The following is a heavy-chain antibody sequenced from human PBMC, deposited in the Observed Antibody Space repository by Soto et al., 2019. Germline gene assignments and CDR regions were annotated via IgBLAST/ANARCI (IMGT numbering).Heavy chain of an antibody. J-gene: IGHJ3*02. V-gene: IGHV4-34*01. CDR1: GGSFSGYY. CDR3: ARGLGIIMIVVADDAFDI. D-gene: IGHD3-22*01. Sequence: PSETLSLTCAVSGGSFSGYYWSWIRQPPGKGLEWMGEINHSGSTNYNPSLKSRVTISVDTSKNQFSLKLSSVTAADTAVYYCARGLGIIMIVVADDAFDIWGQGTMVPVSS. CDR2: INHSGST.